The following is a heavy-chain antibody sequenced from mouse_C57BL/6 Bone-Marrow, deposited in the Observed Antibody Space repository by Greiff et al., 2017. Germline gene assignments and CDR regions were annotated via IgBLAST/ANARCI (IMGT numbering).Heavy chain of an antibody. CDR3: ARLSY. V-gene: IGHV1-61*01. CDR2: IYPSDSET. Sequence: VQLQQPGAELVRPGSSVKLSCKASGYTFTSYWLAWVKQRPGQGLEWIGNIYPSDSETHYNQKFKDKATLTVDKSSSTAYMQLSSLTTEDSAVYYCARLSYWGQGTSVTVSS. CDR1: GYTFTSYW. J-gene: IGHJ4*01.